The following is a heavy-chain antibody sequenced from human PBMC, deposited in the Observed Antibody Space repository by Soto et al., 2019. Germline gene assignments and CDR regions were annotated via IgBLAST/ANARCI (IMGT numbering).Heavy chain of an antibody. J-gene: IGHJ5*02. D-gene: IGHD2-2*01. V-gene: IGHV5-10-1*01. CDR2: IDPSDSYT. CDR3: ASGIGYCSSTSCYAGGWFDP. CDR1: GYSFTSYW. Sequence: EVQLVQSGAEVKKPGESLRISCKGSGYSFTSYWISWVRQMPGKGLEWMGRIDPSDSYTNYSPSFQGHVTISADKSISTAYLQWSSLKASDTAMYYCASGIGYCSSTSCYAGGWFDPWDQGTLVTVSS.